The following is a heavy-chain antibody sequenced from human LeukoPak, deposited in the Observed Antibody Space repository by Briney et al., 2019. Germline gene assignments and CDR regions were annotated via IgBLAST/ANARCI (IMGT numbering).Heavy chain of an antibody. D-gene: IGHD6-13*01. CDR3: ARDLERQLVRYYFDY. CDR2: INPNSGGT. Sequence: SSVKVSCKASGYTFTGYYMHWVRQAPGQGLEWMGWINPNSGGTNYAQKFQGRVTMTRDTSISTAYMELSRLRSDDTAVYYCARDLERQLVRYYFDYWGQGTLVTVSS. V-gene: IGHV1-2*02. CDR1: GYTFTGYY. J-gene: IGHJ4*02.